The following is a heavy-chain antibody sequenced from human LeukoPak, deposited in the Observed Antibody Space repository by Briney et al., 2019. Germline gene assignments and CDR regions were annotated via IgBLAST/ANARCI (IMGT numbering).Heavy chain of an antibody. Sequence: GGSLRLSCAASGFTFSSYAMSWVRQAPGKGLEWVSAIGGSGSADGIFYADSVKGRFTISRDNSKNTLYLQMNSLRAEDTAVFYCAKWSKYTYGYFDYWGQGTLVTVSS. D-gene: IGHD5-18*01. J-gene: IGHJ4*02. CDR3: AKWSKYTYGYFDY. CDR1: GFTFSSYA. CDR2: IGGSGSADGI. V-gene: IGHV3-23*01.